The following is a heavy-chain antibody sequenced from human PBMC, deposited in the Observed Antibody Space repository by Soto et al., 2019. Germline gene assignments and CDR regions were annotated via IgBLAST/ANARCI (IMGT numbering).Heavy chain of an antibody. CDR2: IWYDGSNE. Sequence: QVQLVESGGGVVQPGRSLTLSCAASGFIFSSYGMHWVRQAPGKGXEWVALIWYDGSNEYYIDSVKGRFTISRDDSRXXXXXXXXXXXXXXXXXXXXXXXLPPSXXXXFDYWGQGTLVTVSS. CDR3: XXXLPPSXXXXFDY. CDR1: GFIFSSYG. J-gene: IGHJ4*02. V-gene: IGHV3-33*01.